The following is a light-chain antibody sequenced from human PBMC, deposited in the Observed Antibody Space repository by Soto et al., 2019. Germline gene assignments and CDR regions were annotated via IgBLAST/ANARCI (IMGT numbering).Light chain of an antibody. J-gene: IGKJ2*01. Sequence: DILMTQSPGSLSVSPGARATLSCSAIQSISTNLAWYQQRPGQDPRLLIYYTSTRATGVPVRFSGSGSGTEFTLTISSLQSEDFAVYYCQQYNNWPPFMYTFGPGTKVDIK. CDR2: YTS. CDR3: QQYNNWPPFMYT. CDR1: QSISTN. V-gene: IGKV3-15*01.